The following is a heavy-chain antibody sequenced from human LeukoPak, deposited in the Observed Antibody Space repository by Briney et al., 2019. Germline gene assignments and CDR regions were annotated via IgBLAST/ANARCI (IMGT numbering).Heavy chain of an antibody. CDR3: ARLMGERTISDY. D-gene: IGHD1-26*01. CDR1: GFTLSTYW. V-gene: IGHV3-7*01. Sequence: GGSLRLSCVVSGFTLSTYWMSWVRQAPGKGLEWVASINQGGGETHYVESVKGRFTISRDNGMNSFCLQMTSLRAEDPAVYYCARLMGERTISDYWGQGSLVTVSS. J-gene: IGHJ4*02. CDR2: INQGGGET.